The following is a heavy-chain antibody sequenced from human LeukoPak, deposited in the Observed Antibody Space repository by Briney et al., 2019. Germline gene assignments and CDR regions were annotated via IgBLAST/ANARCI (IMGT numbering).Heavy chain of an antibody. Sequence: GASVKVSCKASGYTFTSYDINWVRQAPGQGLEWMGWINPNSGGTNYAQKFQGRVTMTRDTSISTAYMELSRLRSDDTAVYYCARDGRTYYHDSSGYYPSVGYYYYMDVWGKGTTVTISS. D-gene: IGHD3-22*01. J-gene: IGHJ6*03. V-gene: IGHV1-2*02. CDR3: ARDGRTYYHDSSGYYPSVGYYYYMDV. CDR1: GYTFTSYD. CDR2: INPNSGGT.